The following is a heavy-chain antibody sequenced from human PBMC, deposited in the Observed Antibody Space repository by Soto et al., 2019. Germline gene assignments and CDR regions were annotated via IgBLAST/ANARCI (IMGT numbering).Heavy chain of an antibody. D-gene: IGHD4-4*01. J-gene: IGHJ6*02. CDR1: GYTFTGYY. CDR3: CIHEYSNPHIYYYGMDV. Sequence: AASVKVSCKASGYTFTGYYMPWVRQAPGQGLEWMGWINPNSGGTNYAKKFQGWVTITRDTSISTAYMELSRLRSDDTAVYYCCIHEYSNPHIYYYGMDVWGQGTTVTVSS. V-gene: IGHV1-2*04. CDR2: INPNSGGT.